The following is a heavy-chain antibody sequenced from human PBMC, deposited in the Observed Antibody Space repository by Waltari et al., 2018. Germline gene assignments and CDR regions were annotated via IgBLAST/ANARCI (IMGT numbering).Heavy chain of an antibody. CDR1: GYTFTDYY. Sequence: EVQLVQSGAEVKKPGATVKISCKASGYTFTDYYMHWVQQAPGKGLEWMGRVDPEDGETIYAEKFQGRVTITADTATDTAYMELSSLRSEDTAVYYCATVSASGYYYEEDDAFDIWGQGTMVTVSS. J-gene: IGHJ3*02. D-gene: IGHD3-22*01. CDR2: VDPEDGET. CDR3: ATVSASGYYYEEDDAFDI. V-gene: IGHV1-69-2*01.